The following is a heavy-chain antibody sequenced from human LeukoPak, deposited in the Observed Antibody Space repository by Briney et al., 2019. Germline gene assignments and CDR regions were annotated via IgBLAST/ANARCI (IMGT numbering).Heavy chain of an antibody. J-gene: IGHJ4*02. CDR1: GGSISSSSYY. V-gene: IGHV4-39*07. CDR3: ARALSDGYNGD. Sequence: PSETLSLTCTVSGGSISSSSYYWGWIRQPPGKGLEWIGSIYYSGSTYYNPSLKSRVTISVDTSKNQFSLKLSSVTAADTALYYCARALSDGYNGDWGQGTLVTVSS. CDR2: IYYSGST. D-gene: IGHD5-24*01.